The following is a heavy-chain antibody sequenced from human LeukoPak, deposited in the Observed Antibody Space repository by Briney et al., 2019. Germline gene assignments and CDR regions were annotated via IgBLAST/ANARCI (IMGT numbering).Heavy chain of an antibody. Sequence: RGSLRLSCAASGFTFRSFAMSWVRQAPGKGLEWVAVTSGDEDSTHYAESVRGRFIISTDNSKNSLNLQMNSLRAEDTAVYYCTKDVMTGFSSGWYFGSWGQGTQVTVSS. CDR3: TKDVMTGFSSGWYFGS. J-gene: IGHJ4*02. D-gene: IGHD6-25*01. V-gene: IGHV3-23*01. CDR2: TSGDEDST. CDR1: GFTFRSFA.